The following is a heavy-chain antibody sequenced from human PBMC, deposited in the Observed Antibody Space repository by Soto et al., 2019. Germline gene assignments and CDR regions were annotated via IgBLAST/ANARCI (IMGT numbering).Heavy chain of an antibody. D-gene: IGHD1-26*01. CDR1: GFTFSDYY. Sequence: GGSLRLSCAASGFTFSDYYMSWIRQAPGKGLEWVSYISSSGSTIYYADSVKDRFTISRDNAKNSLYLQMNSLRAEDTAVYYCARASRENAFDIWGQGTMVTVSS. J-gene: IGHJ3*02. V-gene: IGHV3-11*01. CDR3: ARASRENAFDI. CDR2: ISSSGSTI.